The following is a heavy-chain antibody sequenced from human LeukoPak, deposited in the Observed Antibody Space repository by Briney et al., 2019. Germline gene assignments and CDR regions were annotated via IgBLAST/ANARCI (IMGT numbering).Heavy chain of an antibody. D-gene: IGHD5-24*01. V-gene: IGHV1-2*02. CDR2: INPSSGGT. CDR3: ARDRRDGYNPYYFDY. Sequence: ASVTVSCKASGYTFTGYYMHWARQAPGQGLEWMGWINPSSGGTNYAQKFQGRVTMTRDTSISTAYMELSRLRSDDTAVYYCARDRRDGYNPYYFDYWGQGTLVTVSS. J-gene: IGHJ4*02. CDR1: GYTFTGYY.